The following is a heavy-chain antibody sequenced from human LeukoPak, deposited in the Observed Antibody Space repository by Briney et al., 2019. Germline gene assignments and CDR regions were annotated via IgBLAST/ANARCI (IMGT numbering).Heavy chain of an antibody. D-gene: IGHD3-10*01. V-gene: IGHV3-23*01. CDR1: GFTFSSYA. J-gene: IGHJ4*02. CDR2: ISGSAYST. CDR3: AKDLLWFGELFGPNYFDY. Sequence: GGSLRLSCAASGFTFSSYAMNWVRQAPGKGLEWVSSISGSAYSTYYADSVKGRFTISRDNSKNTLYLEMNSLSAEDTAVYYCAKDLLWFGELFGPNYFDYWGQGTLVTVSS.